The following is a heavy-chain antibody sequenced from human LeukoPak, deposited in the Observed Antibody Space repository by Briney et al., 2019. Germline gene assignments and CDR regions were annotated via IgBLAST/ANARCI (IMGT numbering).Heavy chain of an antibody. D-gene: IGHD6-13*01. Sequence: GGSLRLSCAASGFTFSSYGMHWVRQAPGKGLEWVSYISSSSSTIYYADSVKGRFTISRDNAKNSLYLQMNSLRAEDTAVYYCARVGSWDFDYWGQGTLVTVSS. V-gene: IGHV3-48*04. CDR1: GFTFSSYG. CDR3: ARVGSWDFDY. J-gene: IGHJ4*02. CDR2: ISSSSSTI.